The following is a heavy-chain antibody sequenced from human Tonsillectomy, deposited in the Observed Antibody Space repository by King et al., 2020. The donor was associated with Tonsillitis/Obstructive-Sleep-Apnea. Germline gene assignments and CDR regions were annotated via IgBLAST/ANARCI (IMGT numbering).Heavy chain of an antibody. CDR1: GFTFSIYA. D-gene: IGHD3-22*01. Sequence: VQLVESGGGLVQPGGSLRLSCAASGFTFSIYAMNWVRQAPGKGLEWVSGISGSASSTYYAGSVKGRFTISRDNSKNTLHLQMNSLRAEDTATYYCAKAHDGSGTPFGPMGVWGKGPT. CDR2: ISGSASST. J-gene: IGHJ6*04. V-gene: IGHV3-23*04. CDR3: AKAHDGSGTPFGPMGV.